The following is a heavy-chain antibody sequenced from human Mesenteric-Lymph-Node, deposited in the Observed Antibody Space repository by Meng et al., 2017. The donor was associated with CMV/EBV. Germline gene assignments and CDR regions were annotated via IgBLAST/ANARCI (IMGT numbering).Heavy chain of an antibody. D-gene: IGHD3-22*01. CDR3: AREGDYYDSSGYYYVY. Sequence: GGTFSSYAISWVRQAPGQGLEWMGGIIPILGIANYAQKFQGRVTITADKSTSTAYMELSSLRSEDTAVYYCAREGDYYDSSGYYYVYWGQGTLVTVSS. CDR1: GGTFSSYA. CDR2: IIPILGIA. V-gene: IGHV1-69*10. J-gene: IGHJ4*02.